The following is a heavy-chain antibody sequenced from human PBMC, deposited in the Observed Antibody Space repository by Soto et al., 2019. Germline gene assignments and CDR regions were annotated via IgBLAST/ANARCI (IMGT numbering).Heavy chain of an antibody. Sequence: QVQLVQSGAEVKKPGSSVKLSCKASGGTFSSYAISWVRQAPGQGLEWMGGIIPIFGTANYAQKFQGRVTITADEYTSTAYMELSSLRSEDTAVYYCARDLWVLQARNWYFDLWGRGTLVTVSS. CDR1: GGTFSSYA. D-gene: IGHD3-10*01. CDR2: IIPIFGTA. V-gene: IGHV1-69*01. CDR3: ARDLWVLQARNWYFDL. J-gene: IGHJ2*01.